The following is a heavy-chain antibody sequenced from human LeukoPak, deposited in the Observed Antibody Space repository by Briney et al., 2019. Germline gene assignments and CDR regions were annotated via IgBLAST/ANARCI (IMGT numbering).Heavy chain of an antibody. Sequence: TGGSLRLSCAASGFTFSTYSMNWVRQAPGKGLEWVSSITSKSSYIYYADSVKGRFTISRDNTKNSLHLQMNSLRVDDMAVYYCARDAIGTTFFDYWGQGTLVTVSS. D-gene: IGHD1-1*01. V-gene: IGHV3-21*01. CDR1: GFTFSTYS. J-gene: IGHJ4*02. CDR2: ITSKSSYI. CDR3: ARDAIGTTFFDY.